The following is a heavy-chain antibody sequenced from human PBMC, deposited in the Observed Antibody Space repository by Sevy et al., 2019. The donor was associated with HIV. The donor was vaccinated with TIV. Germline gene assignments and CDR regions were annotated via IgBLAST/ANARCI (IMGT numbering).Heavy chain of an antibody. V-gene: IGHV3-23*01. Sequence: GSLRLSCAASGFSFSAYSMNWVRQAPGKGLEWVSAISGSGGTTYYADSVQGRFTISRDKSKNTLYLQMNSLRAEDTAVYYCAKVLARGVAVAGTAWGMDVWGQGTTVTVSS. D-gene: IGHD6-19*01. J-gene: IGHJ6*02. CDR1: GFSFSAYS. CDR3: AKVLARGVAVAGTAWGMDV. CDR2: ISGSGGTT.